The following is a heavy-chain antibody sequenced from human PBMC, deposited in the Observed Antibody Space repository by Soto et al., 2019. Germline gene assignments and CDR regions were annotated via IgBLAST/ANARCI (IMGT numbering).Heavy chain of an antibody. CDR3: ARMVDYDILTGYYYYYYYYMDV. D-gene: IGHD3-9*01. Sequence: SETLSLTCAVYGGSFSGYYWSWIRQPPGKGLEWIGEINHSGSTNYNPSLKSRVTISVDTSKNQFSLKLSSVTAADTAVYYCARMVDYDILTGYYYYYYYYMDVWGKGTTVTVSS. V-gene: IGHV4-34*01. CDR2: INHSGST. CDR1: GGSFSGYY. J-gene: IGHJ6*03.